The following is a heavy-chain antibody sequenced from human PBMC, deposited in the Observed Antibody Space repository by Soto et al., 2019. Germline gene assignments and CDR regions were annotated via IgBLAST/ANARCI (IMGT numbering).Heavy chain of an antibody. CDR2: INTDGSNT. CDR3: AREFCSGGNCYTYYFDP. CDR1: GLTFNRYW. J-gene: IGHJ5*02. Sequence: GGSLRLSCAASGLTFNRYWMHWVRHAPGKGLVWVSHINTDGSNTNYADSVKGRFTISRDNAKSTLFLQMNSLRDEDTAVYYCAREFCSGGNCYTYYFDPWGQGIPVTVPQ. D-gene: IGHD2-15*01. V-gene: IGHV3-74*01.